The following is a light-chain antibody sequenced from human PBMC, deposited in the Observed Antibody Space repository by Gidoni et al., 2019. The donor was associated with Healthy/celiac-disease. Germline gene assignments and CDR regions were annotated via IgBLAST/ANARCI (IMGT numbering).Light chain of an antibody. V-gene: IGKV3-20*01. CDR2: GAS. Sequence: EIVLTPSPGTLSLSPGERATLSCRASQSVSSSYLAWYQQKPGQAPRLRIYGASSRATGIPDRCSGSGSGTDFTLTISRLEPEDLAVYYCQQYGSSPPYTFGQGTKLEIK. J-gene: IGKJ2*01. CDR1: QSVSSSY. CDR3: QQYGSSPPYT.